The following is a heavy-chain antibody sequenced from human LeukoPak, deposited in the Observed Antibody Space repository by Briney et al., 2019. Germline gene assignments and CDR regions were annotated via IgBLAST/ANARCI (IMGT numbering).Heavy chain of an antibody. D-gene: IGHD3-22*01. CDR3: ARGNIEVITLLDY. Sequence: ASVKVSCRASGYTFTSYDINWVRQATGQGLEWMGWMNPNSGNTGYAQKFQGRVTMTRNTSISTAYMELSSLRSENTAVYYCARGNIEVITLLDYWGQGTLVTVSS. J-gene: IGHJ4*02. V-gene: IGHV1-8*01. CDR1: GYTFTSYD. CDR2: MNPNSGNT.